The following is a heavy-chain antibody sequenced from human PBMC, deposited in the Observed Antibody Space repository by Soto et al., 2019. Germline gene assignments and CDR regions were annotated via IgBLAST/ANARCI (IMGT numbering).Heavy chain of an antibody. V-gene: IGHV1-8*01. Sequence: QVQLVQSGAEVKKPGASVKVSCKASGYTFTSYDINWVRQATGQGLEWMGWMNPNSGNTGYAQKFPGRVTMTRNTFISTAYMELSSLRSEDTAVYYCARGINYYDSGDDAVDIWGQGTMVTVSS. D-gene: IGHD3-10*01. J-gene: IGHJ3*02. CDR1: GYTFTSYD. CDR2: MNPNSGNT. CDR3: ARGINYYDSGDDAVDI.